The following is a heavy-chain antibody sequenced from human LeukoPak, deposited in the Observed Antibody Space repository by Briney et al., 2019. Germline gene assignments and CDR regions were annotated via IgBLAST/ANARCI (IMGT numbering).Heavy chain of an antibody. J-gene: IGHJ4*02. CDR3: ARGYSSGLHFDY. D-gene: IGHD6-19*01. CDR1: GNYW. CDR2: IKSDGSDT. Sequence: GGSLRLSCAASGNYWMHWVRQVPGKGLVWVSRIKSDGSDTRYADSVKGRFTISRDNAKNTLYLQMNSLRAEDTAVYYCARGYSSGLHFDYWGQGTLVTVSS. V-gene: IGHV3-74*01.